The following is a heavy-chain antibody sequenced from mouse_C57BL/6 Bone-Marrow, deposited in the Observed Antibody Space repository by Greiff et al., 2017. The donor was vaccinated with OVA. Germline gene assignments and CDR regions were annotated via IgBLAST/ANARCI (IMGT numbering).Heavy chain of an antibody. CDR1: GFNIKDDY. V-gene: IGHV14-4*01. J-gene: IGHJ3*01. CDR3: TTYDGYTWCAY. Sequence: EVKLMESGAELVRPGASVKLSCTASGFNIKDDYMHWVKQRPEQGLEWIGWIDPENGDTEYASKFQGKATITADTSSNTAYLQLSSLTSEDTAVYYCTTYDGYTWCAYWGQGTLVTVSA. CDR2: IDPENGDT. D-gene: IGHD2-3*01.